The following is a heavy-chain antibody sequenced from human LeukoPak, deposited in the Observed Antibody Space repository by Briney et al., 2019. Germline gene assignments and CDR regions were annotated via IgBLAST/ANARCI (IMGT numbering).Heavy chain of an antibody. J-gene: IGHJ5*02. CDR2: INTNTGHP. CDR1: GYTFTSYD. D-gene: IGHD3-22*01. V-gene: IGHV7-4-1*02. CDR3: ARRAYDSSGSNWLDP. Sequence: ASVKVSCKASGYTFTSYDINWVRQAPGQGLEWMGWINTNTGHPTYAQGFTGRFVFSLDTSVSTAYLQISSLKAEDTAVYYCARRAYDSSGSNWLDPWGQGTLVTVSS.